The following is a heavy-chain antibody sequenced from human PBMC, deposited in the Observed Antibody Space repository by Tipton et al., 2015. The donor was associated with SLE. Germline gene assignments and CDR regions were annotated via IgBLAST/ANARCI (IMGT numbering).Heavy chain of an antibody. CDR3: ASGPGYTGWGEDYYIDV. CDR2: ISYNGNKK. J-gene: IGHJ6*03. D-gene: IGHD3-9*01. V-gene: IGHV3-30*04. CDR1: GFNFSTYA. Sequence: SLRLSCAASGFNFSTYAMHWVRQAPGKGLEWVAVISYNGNKKYYADSVKGRFIISRDNSRNTLSLEMNSLRVEDTAVYYCASGPGYTGWGEDYYIDVGGKVTSVIVSS.